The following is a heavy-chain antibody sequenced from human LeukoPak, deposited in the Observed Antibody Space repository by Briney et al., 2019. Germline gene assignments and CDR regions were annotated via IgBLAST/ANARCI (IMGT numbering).Heavy chain of an antibody. J-gene: IGHJ3*02. V-gene: IGHV1-46*01. Sequence: GASVMVSCTASGYTFTSYYMHWVRQAPGQGLEWMGIINPSGGSTSYAQKFQGRVTMTRDTSTSTVYMELSSLRSEDTAVYYCATGDSSGYDDDAFDIWGQGTMVTVSS. CDR1: GYTFTSYY. D-gene: IGHD3-22*01. CDR2: INPSGGST. CDR3: ATGDSSGYDDDAFDI.